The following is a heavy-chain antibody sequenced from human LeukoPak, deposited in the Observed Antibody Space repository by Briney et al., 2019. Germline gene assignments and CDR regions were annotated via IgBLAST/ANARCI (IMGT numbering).Heavy chain of an antibody. CDR3: AAARGVIDYYYYGMDV. CDR1: GGSISSGGYY. CDR2: IYYSGST. Sequence: SETLSLTCTVSGGSISSGGYYWSWIRQHPGKGLEWIGYIYYSGSTYYSPSLKSRVTISVDTSKNQFSLKLSSVTAADTAVYYCAAARGVIDYYYYGMDVWGQGTTVTVSS. J-gene: IGHJ6*02. D-gene: IGHD3-10*01. V-gene: IGHV4-31*03.